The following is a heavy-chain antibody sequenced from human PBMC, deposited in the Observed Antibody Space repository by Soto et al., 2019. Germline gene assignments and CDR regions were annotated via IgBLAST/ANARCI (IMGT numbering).Heavy chain of an antibody. J-gene: IGHJ3*02. D-gene: IGHD3-22*01. CDR2: IYPGDSDT. Sequence: PGESLKISCKGSGYSFTSYWIGWVRQMPGKGLEWMGIIYPGDSDTRYSPSFQGQVTISADKSISTAYLQWSSLKASDTAMYYCATAYDSSGYYYVVYAFDIWGQGTMVTVSS. CDR3: ATAYDSSGYYYVVYAFDI. CDR1: GYSFTSYW. V-gene: IGHV5-51*01.